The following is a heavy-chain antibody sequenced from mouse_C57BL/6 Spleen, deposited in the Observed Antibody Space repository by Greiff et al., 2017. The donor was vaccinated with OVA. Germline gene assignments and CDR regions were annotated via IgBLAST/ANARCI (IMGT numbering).Heavy chain of an antibody. CDR3: ARSLVEAWFAD. J-gene: IGHJ3*01. V-gene: IGHV1-9*01. Sequence: QVQLQQSGAELMKPGASVKLSCKATGYTFTGYWIEWVKQRPGHGLEWIGEILPGSGSTNYNEKFKGKATFTAATSHNTPYMQLSSLTTEDAAIYYCARSLVEAWFADWGQGTLVTVSA. D-gene: IGHD6-1*01. CDR1: GYTFTGYW. CDR2: ILPGSGST.